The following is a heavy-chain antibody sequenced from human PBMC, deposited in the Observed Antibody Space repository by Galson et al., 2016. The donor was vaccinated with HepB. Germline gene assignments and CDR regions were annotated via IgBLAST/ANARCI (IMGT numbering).Heavy chain of an antibody. CDR2: IDSDGSDI. D-gene: IGHD6-19*01. V-gene: IGHV3-74*01. Sequence: SLRLSCAASGFTFSNHWMHWVRQAPGKGLVWVSRIDSDGSDIRYADSVRGRFTISRDNAKNTLYLQMNSLRAEDTAVYYCARDQRSSLDYWGQGTLVTVSS. CDR3: ARDQRSSLDY. CDR1: GFTFSNHW. J-gene: IGHJ4*02.